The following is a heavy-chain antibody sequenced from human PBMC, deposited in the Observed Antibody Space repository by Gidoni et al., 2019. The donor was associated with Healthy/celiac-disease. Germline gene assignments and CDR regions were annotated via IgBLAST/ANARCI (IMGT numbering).Heavy chain of an antibody. V-gene: IGHV3-23*01. CDR2: IRGSGGST. Sequence: EVQLLESGGGLVQPGGSLRLSCSASGFTFSSYAMRWVRQAPGKGLEWVSAIRGSGGSTYYADSVKGRFTISRDNSKNTLYLQMNSLRAEDTAVYYCAKDRRITMVRGVLDYWGQGTLVTVSS. J-gene: IGHJ4*02. CDR3: AKDRRITMVRGVLDY. CDR1: GFTFSSYA. D-gene: IGHD3-10*01.